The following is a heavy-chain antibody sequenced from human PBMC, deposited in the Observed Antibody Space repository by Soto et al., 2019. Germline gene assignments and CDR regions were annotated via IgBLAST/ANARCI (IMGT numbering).Heavy chain of an antibody. J-gene: IGHJ2*01. V-gene: IGHV1-69*13. CDR2: IIPIFGTA. CDR1: GGTFSSYA. CDR3: ASYYCSSTSCYNPDWYFDL. Sequence: ASVKVSCKASGGTFSSYAISWVRQAPGEGLEWMGGIIPIFGTANYAQKFQGRVTITADESTSTAYMELSSLRSEDTAVYYCASYYCSSTSCYNPDWYFDLWGRGTLVTVSS. D-gene: IGHD2-2*01.